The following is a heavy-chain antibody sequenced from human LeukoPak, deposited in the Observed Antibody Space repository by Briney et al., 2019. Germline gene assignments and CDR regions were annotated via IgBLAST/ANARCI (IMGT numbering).Heavy chain of an antibody. CDR3: ARATAAGLNAFDI. CDR2: IFYTGMT. D-gene: IGHD6-13*01. Sequence: SETLSLTCTVSGGSISTYFWSWIRQPPGKGLELIGYIFYTGMTNYNPSLKRRVTISVDTSKNQFSLRLTSVTAADTAVYFCARATAAGLNAFDIWGQGTMVTVSS. J-gene: IGHJ3*02. CDR1: GGSISTYF. V-gene: IGHV4-59*01.